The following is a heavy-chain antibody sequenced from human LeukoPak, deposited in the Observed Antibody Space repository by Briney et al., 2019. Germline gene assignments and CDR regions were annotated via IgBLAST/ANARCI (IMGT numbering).Heavy chain of an antibody. CDR1: GGSFSGYY. CDR2: INHSGST. J-gene: IGHJ6*03. CDR3: ATSRGYSNYVWHYYMDV. Sequence: SETLSLTCAVYGGSFSGYYWSWIRQPPGKGQEWIGEINHSGSTIYKPSLKSRVTISVDTSKNQFSLKLSSVTAADTAVYYCATSRGYSNYVWHYYMDVWGKGTTVTVSS. V-gene: IGHV4-34*01. D-gene: IGHD4-11*01.